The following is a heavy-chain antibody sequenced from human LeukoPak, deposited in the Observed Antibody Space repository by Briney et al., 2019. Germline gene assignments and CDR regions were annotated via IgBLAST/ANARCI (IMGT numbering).Heavy chain of an antibody. V-gene: IGHV1-18*01. D-gene: IGHD3-22*01. CDR3: ARDYYVTSGYYRQTPFDY. CDR2: ISAYNGNT. CDR1: GYTFTSYG. Sequence: VASVKVSCTASGYTFTSYGISWVRQAPGQGLEWMGWISAYNGNTNYAQKLQGRVTMTTDTSTGTAYMELWSLRSDDTAVYYCARDYYVTSGYYRQTPFDYWGQGTLVTVSS. J-gene: IGHJ4*02.